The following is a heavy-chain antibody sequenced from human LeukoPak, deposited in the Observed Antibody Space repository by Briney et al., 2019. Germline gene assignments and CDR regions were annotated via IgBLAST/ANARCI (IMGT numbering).Heavy chain of an antibody. D-gene: IGHD4-17*01. J-gene: IGHJ6*02. Sequence: GGSLRLSCAASGFTFSSYSMNWVRQAPEKGLEWVSSISSGTTYIYYADSLKGRFTISRDNAKSSLYLRMNSLSAEDTAVYYCAKASDYGDYFSGMDVWGQGTTVTVSS. V-gene: IGHV3-21*01. CDR3: AKASDYGDYFSGMDV. CDR2: ISSGTTYI. CDR1: GFTFSSYS.